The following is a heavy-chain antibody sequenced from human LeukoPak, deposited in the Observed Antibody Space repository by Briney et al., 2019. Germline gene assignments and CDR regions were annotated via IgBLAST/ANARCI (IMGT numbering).Heavy chain of an antibody. V-gene: IGHV3-53*01. CDR2: IYSAGST. CDR1: GFTVSNNY. CDR3: AKDTLRYSSGVYFDY. Sequence: GGSLRLSCAASGFTVSNNYMSWVRQAPGKGLEWVSVIYSAGSTYYADSVKGRFTISRDNSKNTLYLQMNSLRAEDTAVYYCAKDTLRYSSGVYFDYWGQGTLVTVSS. D-gene: IGHD6-19*01. J-gene: IGHJ4*02.